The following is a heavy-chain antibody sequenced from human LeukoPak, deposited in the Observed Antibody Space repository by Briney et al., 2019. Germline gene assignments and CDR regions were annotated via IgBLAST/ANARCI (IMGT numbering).Heavy chain of an antibody. CDR3: ARGIWSDHLVAYFLDS. Sequence: PSETLSLTCTVSGGSISSSSYYWGWIRQPPGKGLEWIGYIYYSGSTNYNPSLKSRVTISVDTSKNQFSLKLSSVTAADTAVYYCARGIWSDHLVAYFLDSWGQGTLVTASS. D-gene: IGHD5-12*01. CDR2: IYYSGST. J-gene: IGHJ4*02. CDR1: GGSISSSSYY. V-gene: IGHV4-61*05.